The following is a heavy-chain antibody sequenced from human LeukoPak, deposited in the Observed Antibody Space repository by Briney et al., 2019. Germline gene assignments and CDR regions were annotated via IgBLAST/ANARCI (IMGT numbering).Heavy chain of an antibody. D-gene: IGHD2-15*01. J-gene: IGHJ3*02. V-gene: IGHV3-23*01. Sequence: GGSLRLSCAASGFTFSSYAISWVRQAPGKGLEWVSAISGSGGSTYYADSVKGRFTISRDNSKNTLYLQMNSLRAEDTAVYYCAKEDLIVVVVAATRGAFDIWGQGTMVTVSS. CDR1: GFTFSSYA. CDR2: ISGSGGST. CDR3: AKEDLIVVVVAATRGAFDI.